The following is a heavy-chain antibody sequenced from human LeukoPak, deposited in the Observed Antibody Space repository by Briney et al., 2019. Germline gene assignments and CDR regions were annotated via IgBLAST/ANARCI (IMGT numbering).Heavy chain of an antibody. J-gene: IGHJ1*01. Sequence: QPGGSLRLSCAASGFTFSSFVMSWVRQAPGKGLEWVSGISGSGGSTYYADSVKGRFTISRDNSKNTLYLQMNSPRAEDTAVYYCAIASYCSTSSRYGRHWGQGTLVTVSS. CDR3: AIASYCSTSSRYGRH. V-gene: IGHV3-23*01. CDR1: GFTFSSFV. CDR2: ISGSGGST. D-gene: IGHD2-2*01.